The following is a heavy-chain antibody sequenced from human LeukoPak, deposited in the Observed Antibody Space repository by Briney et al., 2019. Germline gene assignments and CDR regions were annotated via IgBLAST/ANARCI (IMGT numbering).Heavy chain of an antibody. J-gene: IGHJ4*02. CDR2: ISSSGSTK. Sequence: GGSLRLSCAASGFTFSSYEMNWVRQAPGKGLEWVSYISSSGSTKYYADSVKGRFTISRDNAKNSLYLQMNSLRAEDTAVYHCARDSNWSPDYWGQGTLATVSS. CDR3: ARDSNWSPDY. CDR1: GFTFSSYE. D-gene: IGHD1-1*01. V-gene: IGHV3-48*03.